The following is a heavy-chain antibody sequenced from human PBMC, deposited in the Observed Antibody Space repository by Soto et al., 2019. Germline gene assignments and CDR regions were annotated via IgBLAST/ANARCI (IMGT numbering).Heavy chain of an antibody. CDR1: GYSISSGYY. D-gene: IGHD5-12*01. V-gene: IGHV4-38-2*01. CDR3: ARGGYSGYDYYYYYYGMDV. J-gene: IGHJ6*02. CDR2: IYHSGST. Sequence: PSETLSLTCAVSGYSISSGYYWGWIRQPPGKGLEWIGSIYHSGSTYYNPSLKSRVTISVDTSKNQCSLKLSSVTAADTAVYYCARGGYSGYDYYYYYYGMDVWGQGTTVTVSS.